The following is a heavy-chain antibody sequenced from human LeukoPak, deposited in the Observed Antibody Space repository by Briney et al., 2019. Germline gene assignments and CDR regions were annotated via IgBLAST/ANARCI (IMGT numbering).Heavy chain of an antibody. CDR2: INSDGSST. CDR1: GFTFSSYW. D-gene: IGHD3-3*01. Sequence: GGSLRLSCAASGFTFSSYWMHWVRQAPGKGLVWVSRINSDGSSTSYADSVKGRFTISRDNAKNTLYLQMNSLRAEDTAVYYCARGLLLDFWSGTAPDAFDIWGQGTMVTVSS. J-gene: IGHJ3*02. CDR3: ARGLLLDFWSGTAPDAFDI. V-gene: IGHV3-74*01.